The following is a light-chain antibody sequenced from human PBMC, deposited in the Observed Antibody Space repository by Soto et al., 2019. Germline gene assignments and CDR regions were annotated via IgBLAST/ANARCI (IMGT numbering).Light chain of an antibody. CDR2: AAS. Sequence: AIQMAQSPSSLSASVGDRVTITCRPSQAISNDLAWYQQKPGKAPKLLIYAASSLHNGVPSRFSGSGSGSYFTLTVSSLQPEDFATYYCLQDYSYPRTFGQETKVEIK. V-gene: IGKV1-6*01. CDR3: LQDYSYPRT. CDR1: QAISND. J-gene: IGKJ1*01.